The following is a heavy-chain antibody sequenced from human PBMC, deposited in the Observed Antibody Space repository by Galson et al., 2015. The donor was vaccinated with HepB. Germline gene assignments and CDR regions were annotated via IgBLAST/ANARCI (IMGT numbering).Heavy chain of an antibody. Sequence: SLRLSCAASGFTFGDYAMSWVRQAPGKGLEWVGFIRSKAYGGTTEYAASLKGRFTISRDDSKSIAYLQMNSLKTEDTAVYYCTREGRGGYDSYYFDYWGQGTLVTVSS. J-gene: IGHJ4*02. D-gene: IGHD5-12*01. CDR3: TREGRGGYDSYYFDY. CDR2: IRSKAYGGTT. CDR1: GFTFGDYA. V-gene: IGHV3-49*04.